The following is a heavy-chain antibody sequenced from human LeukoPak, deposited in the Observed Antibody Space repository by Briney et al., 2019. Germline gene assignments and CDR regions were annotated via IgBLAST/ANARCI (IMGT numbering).Heavy chain of an antibody. V-gene: IGHV4-34*01. Sequence: PSETLSLTCAVYGGSFSGYYWSWLRQPPGKGLEWIGEINHSGSTNYNPSLKSRVTISVDTSKNQFSLKLSSVTAADTAVYYCARVSDYGDYHNWFDPWGQGTLVTVSS. D-gene: IGHD4-17*01. CDR2: INHSGST. J-gene: IGHJ5*02. CDR3: ARVSDYGDYHNWFDP. CDR1: GGSFSGYY.